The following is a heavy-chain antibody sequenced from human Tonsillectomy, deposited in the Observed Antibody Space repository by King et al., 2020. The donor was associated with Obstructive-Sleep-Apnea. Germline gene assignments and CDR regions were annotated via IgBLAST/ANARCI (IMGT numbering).Heavy chain of an antibody. Sequence: VQLVESGAEVKKPVSSVKVSCKASGVTFSSYAISWVRQAPGQGLEWMGGIIPIMGIANYAQKFQGRVTINADKSRSTAYMELSSLRSEDTAVYYCARDPDLYSAAGTPVDYYYYGMDVWGQGTTVTVSS. CDR2: IIPIMGIA. CDR1: GVTFSSYA. CDR3: ARDPDLYSAAGTPVDYYYYGMDV. J-gene: IGHJ6*02. V-gene: IGHV1-69*17. D-gene: IGHD6-13*01.